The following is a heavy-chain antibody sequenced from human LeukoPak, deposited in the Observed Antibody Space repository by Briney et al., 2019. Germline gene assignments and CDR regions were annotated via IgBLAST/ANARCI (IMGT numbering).Heavy chain of an antibody. CDR3: AREDSSGYFPLDY. Sequence: ASVKVSCKASGYTFTSYYMHWVRQAPGQGLEWMGTINPSGGSTSYAQKFQGRVSMTRDTSTSTVYMELSGLRSEDTAVYYCAREDSSGYFPLDYWGQGTLVTVSS. CDR2: INPSGGST. V-gene: IGHV1-46*01. D-gene: IGHD3-22*01. CDR1: GYTFTSYY. J-gene: IGHJ4*02.